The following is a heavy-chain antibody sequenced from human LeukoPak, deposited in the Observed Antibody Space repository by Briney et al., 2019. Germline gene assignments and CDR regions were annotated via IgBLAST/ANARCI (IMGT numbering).Heavy chain of an antibody. J-gene: IGHJ4*02. CDR3: ATDRDSSGWAFDY. Sequence: ASVKVSCKVSGYTLTELSMHWVRQAPGKGLEWMGGFDSEDGETIYAQKFQGRVTMAEDTSTDTAYMELSSLRSEDTAVYYCATDRDSSGWAFDYWGQGTLVTVSS. V-gene: IGHV1-24*01. CDR1: GYTLTELS. CDR2: FDSEDGET. D-gene: IGHD6-19*01.